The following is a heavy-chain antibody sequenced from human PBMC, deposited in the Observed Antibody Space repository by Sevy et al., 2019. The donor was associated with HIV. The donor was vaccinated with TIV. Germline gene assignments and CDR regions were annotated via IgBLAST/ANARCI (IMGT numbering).Heavy chain of an antibody. D-gene: IGHD3-3*01. CDR1: GGSISNNNYY. Sequence: SETLSLTCTVSGGSISNNNYYWGWIRQSPGKGLEWIGTINYSGSTDYNPSLKSRVTISVHTSKTQFSLKLSSLTAADTAVYYCAGHALFTFFGVVIDPKMYYFDYWGQGTQVTVSS. CDR3: AGHALFTFFGVVIDPKMYYFDY. J-gene: IGHJ4*02. CDR2: INYSGST. V-gene: IGHV4-39*01.